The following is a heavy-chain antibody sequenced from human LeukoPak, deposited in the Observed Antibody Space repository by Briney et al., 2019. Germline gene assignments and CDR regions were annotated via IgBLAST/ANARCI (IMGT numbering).Heavy chain of an antibody. CDR1: GGSISSYY. CDR3: ARGTYRKFFDY. D-gene: IGHD4-11*01. J-gene: IGHJ4*02. CDR2: IYYSGST. V-gene: IGHV4-59*12. Sequence: SETLSLTCTVSGGSISSYYWSWIRQPPGKGLEWIGYIYYSGSTNYNPSLKSRVTMSIDTSKNQFSLNLNSVTAADTAIYYCARGTYRKFFDYWGQGTLVTVSS.